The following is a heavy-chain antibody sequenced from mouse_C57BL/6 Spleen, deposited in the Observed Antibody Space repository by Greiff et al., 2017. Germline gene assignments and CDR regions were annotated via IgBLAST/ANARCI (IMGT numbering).Heavy chain of an antibody. Sequence: QVQLKQPGAELVMPGASVKLSCKASGYTFTSYWMHWVKQRPGQGLEWIGEIDPSDSYTNYNQKFKGKSTLTVDKSSSTAYMQLSSLTSEDSAVYYCARYYDYLYYAMDYWGQGTSVTVSS. CDR1: GYTFTSYW. D-gene: IGHD2-4*01. J-gene: IGHJ4*01. V-gene: IGHV1-69*01. CDR3: ARYYDYLYYAMDY. CDR2: IDPSDSYT.